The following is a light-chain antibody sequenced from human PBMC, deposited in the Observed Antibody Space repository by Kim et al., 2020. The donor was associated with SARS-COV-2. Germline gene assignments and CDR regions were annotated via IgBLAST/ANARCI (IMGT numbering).Light chain of an antibody. CDR2: QDS. Sequence: VAQGQTASITCAGDKLGDKYACWYQQKPGQSPVLVIYQDSKRPSGIPERFSGSNSGNTATLTISGTQAMDEADYYCQAWDSSNVVFGGGTQLTVL. V-gene: IGLV3-1*01. CDR1: KLGDKY. J-gene: IGLJ2*01. CDR3: QAWDSSNVV.